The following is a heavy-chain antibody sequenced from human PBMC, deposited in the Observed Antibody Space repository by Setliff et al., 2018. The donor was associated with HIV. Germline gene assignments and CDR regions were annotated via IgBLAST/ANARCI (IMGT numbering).Heavy chain of an antibody. CDR1: GGSFSGYY. D-gene: IGHD1-1*01. CDR2: INDSGGT. V-gene: IGHV4-34*01. J-gene: IGHJ4*02. CDR3: ARDLRGTQSSDY. Sequence: SETLSLTCGVYGGSFSGYYWSWIRQSPGKGLEWIGEINDSGGTTYSPSLKSRVTISVDTSKNQFSLKLSSVTAADTAVYYCARDLRGTQSSDYWGQGTLVTVSS.